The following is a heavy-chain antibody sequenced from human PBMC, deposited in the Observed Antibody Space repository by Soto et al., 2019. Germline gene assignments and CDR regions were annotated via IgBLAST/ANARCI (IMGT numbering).Heavy chain of an antibody. J-gene: IGHJ6*02. Sequence: CGYLRLSSGDSGFTVSSYAMSWIRQPPRNGLEWVSAISGSGGSTYYADSVKGRFTLSRDNSKNTPYLQMNSLRAEDTAVYYCAKSRDPVVVTAMGRYYYYGMDVWGQGNTVTVSS. CDR1: GFTVSSYA. D-gene: IGHD2-21*02. CDR3: AKSRDPVVVTAMGRYYYYGMDV. V-gene: IGHV3-23*01. CDR2: ISGSGGST.